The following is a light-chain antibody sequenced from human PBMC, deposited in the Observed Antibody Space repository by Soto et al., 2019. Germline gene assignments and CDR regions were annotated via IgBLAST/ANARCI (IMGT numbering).Light chain of an antibody. CDR2: AAS. V-gene: IGKV3-20*01. CDR1: QSVPSNY. CDR3: QQYGTLPLT. J-gene: IGKJ4*01. Sequence: EIVLTQSPGTLSLPPGDRATVSCRAGQSVPSNYLAWYQHKPGQAPRLLIYAASSRATGIPDRFSGSPSGTVFTRTISRLEPEDFAVYYGQQYGTLPLTFGGATKVDIK.